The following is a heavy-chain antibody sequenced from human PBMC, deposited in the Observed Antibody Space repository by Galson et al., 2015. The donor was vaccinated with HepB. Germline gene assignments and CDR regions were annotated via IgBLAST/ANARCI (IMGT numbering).Heavy chain of an antibody. CDR1: GYTFTGYY. CDR3: ARGTGRQHYYYYYMDV. CDR2: INPNSGGT. D-gene: IGHD7-27*01. Sequence: SVKVSCKASGYTFTGYYMHWVRQAPGQGLEWMGRINPNSGGTNYAQKFQGRVTMTRDTSISTAYMELSRLRSDDTAVYYCARGTGRQHYYYYYMDVWGKGTTVTVSS. J-gene: IGHJ6*03. V-gene: IGHV1-2*06.